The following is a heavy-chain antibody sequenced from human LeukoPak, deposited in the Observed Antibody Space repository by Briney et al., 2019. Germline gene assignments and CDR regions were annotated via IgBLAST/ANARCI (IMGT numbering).Heavy chain of an antibody. V-gene: IGHV1-2*06. Sequence: ASVKVSCKASGYTFTGYYMHWVRQASGQGLEWMGRINPNSGGTNYAQKFQGRVTMTRDTSISTAYMELSRLRSDDTAVYYCARDQGCSGGSCYRGEYNYWGQGTLVTVSS. CDR3: ARDQGCSGGSCYRGEYNY. CDR2: INPNSGGT. J-gene: IGHJ4*02. CDR1: GYTFTGYY. D-gene: IGHD2-15*01.